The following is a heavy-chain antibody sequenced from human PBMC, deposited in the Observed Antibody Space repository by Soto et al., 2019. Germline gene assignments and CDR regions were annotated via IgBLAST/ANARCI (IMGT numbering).Heavy chain of an antibody. J-gene: IGHJ4*02. CDR1: GGSISSYY. CDR3: ARSPIYYDSSGYYPTSFDY. Sequence: PSETLSLTCTVSGGSISSYYWSWIRQPPVNGLEWIGYIYYSGSTNYNPSPKSRVTISVDTSKNQFSLKLSSVTAADTAVYYCARSPIYYDSSGYYPTSFDYWGQGTLVTVSS. V-gene: IGHV4-59*01. CDR2: IYYSGST. D-gene: IGHD3-22*01.